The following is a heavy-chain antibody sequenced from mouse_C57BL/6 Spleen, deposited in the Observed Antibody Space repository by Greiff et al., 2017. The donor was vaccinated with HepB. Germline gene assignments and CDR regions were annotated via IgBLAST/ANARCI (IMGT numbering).Heavy chain of an antibody. J-gene: IGHJ2*01. Sequence: VQLQESGAELVKPGASVKLSCKASGYTFTSYWMHWVKQRPGQGLEWIGMIHPNSGSTNYNEKFKSKATLTVDKSSSTAYMQLSSLTSEDSAVYYCARGAGSSRDYWGQGTTLTVSS. CDR2: IHPNSGST. CDR3: ARGAGSSRDY. D-gene: IGHD1-1*01. V-gene: IGHV1-64*01. CDR1: GYTFTSYW.